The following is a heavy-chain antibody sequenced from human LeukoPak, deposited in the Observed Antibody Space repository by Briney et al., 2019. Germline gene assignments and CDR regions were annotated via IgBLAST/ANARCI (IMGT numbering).Heavy chain of an antibody. D-gene: IGHD1-26*01. CDR2: ITHSGNT. V-gene: IGHV4-34*01. CDR3: ARRPQSDGTYDGPSGLDY. CDR1: GETFSNY. J-gene: IGHJ4*02. Sequence: SETLSLTCAVYGETFSNYWSWIRQPPGKGLEWIGEITHSGNTNYNPSLKSRLTISVDTAKNQFSLKLNSVTAADTAVYYCARRPQSDGTYDGPSGLDYWGQGTLVGVSS.